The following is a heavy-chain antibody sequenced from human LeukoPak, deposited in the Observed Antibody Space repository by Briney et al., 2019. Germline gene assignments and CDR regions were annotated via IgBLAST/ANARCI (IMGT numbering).Heavy chain of an antibody. CDR1: GFTFSSYA. CDR3: AKRSSSSYYYYYGMDV. CDR2: ISGSGGSR. V-gene: IGHV3-23*01. J-gene: IGHJ6*02. Sequence: GGSLRLSCAASGFTFSSYAMSWVRQAPGKGLEWVSAISGSGGSRYYADSVKGRFTISRDNSKNTLYLQMNSLRAEDTAVYYCAKRSSSSYYYYYGMDVWGQGTTVTVSS. D-gene: IGHD6-6*01.